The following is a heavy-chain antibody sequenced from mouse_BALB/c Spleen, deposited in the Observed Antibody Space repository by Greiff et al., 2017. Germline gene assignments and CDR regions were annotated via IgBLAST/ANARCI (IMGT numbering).Heavy chain of an antibody. V-gene: IGHV5-6-5*01. CDR3: ARSYGNYEGWFAY. CDR2: ISSGGST. Sequence: EVQVVESGGGLVKPGGSLKLSCAASGFTFSSYAMSWVRQTPEKRLEWVASISSGGSTYYPDSVKGRFTISRDNARNILYLQMSSLRSEDTAMYYCARSYGNYEGWFAYWGQGTLVTVSA. D-gene: IGHD2-1*01. J-gene: IGHJ3*01. CDR1: GFTFSSYA.